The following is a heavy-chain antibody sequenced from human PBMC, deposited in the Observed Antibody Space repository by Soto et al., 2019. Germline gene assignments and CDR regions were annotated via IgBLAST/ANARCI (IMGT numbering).Heavy chain of an antibody. CDR1: GYSFTSYW. Sequence: PGESLKISCKGSGYSFTSYWIGWVRQMPGKGLEWMGIIYPGDSDTRYSPSFQGQVTISADKSISTAYLQWSSLKASDTAMYYCARRKTGCGGSCLSLDIWGQGTMVTVSS. D-gene: IGHD2-15*01. CDR3: ARRKTGCGGSCLSLDI. V-gene: IGHV5-51*01. CDR2: IYPGDSDT. J-gene: IGHJ3*02.